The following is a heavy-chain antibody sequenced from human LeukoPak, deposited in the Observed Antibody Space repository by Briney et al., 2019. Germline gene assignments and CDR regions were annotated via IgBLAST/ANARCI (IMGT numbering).Heavy chain of an antibody. J-gene: IGHJ3*02. D-gene: IGHD6-19*01. Sequence: GGSLRLSCAASGFTFDDYGMSWVRHVPGKGLEWVSGINWNGGSTGYADSVKGRFTISRDNAKNSLYLQMNSLRAEDTALYYCARVGSGWSGGAFDIWGQGTMVTVSS. V-gene: IGHV3-20*04. CDR2: INWNGGST. CDR1: GFTFDDYG. CDR3: ARVGSGWSGGAFDI.